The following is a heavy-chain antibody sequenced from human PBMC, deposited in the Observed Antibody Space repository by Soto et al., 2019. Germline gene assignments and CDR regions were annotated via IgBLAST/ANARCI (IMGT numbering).Heavy chain of an antibody. V-gene: IGHV1-2*04. J-gene: IGHJ4*02. Sequence: GASVKVSGKASGYPFSGYYIYWVRQAPGQGLEWMGWINPNSGGTNYAQKFQDWVTMTRDTSISTAYMELSRLRSDDTAVYYCARVQDRIDVTGCLAYWGQGPQVTVSS. CDR1: GYPFSGYY. CDR3: ARVQDRIDVTGCLAY. CDR2: INPNSGGT. D-gene: IGHD3-9*01.